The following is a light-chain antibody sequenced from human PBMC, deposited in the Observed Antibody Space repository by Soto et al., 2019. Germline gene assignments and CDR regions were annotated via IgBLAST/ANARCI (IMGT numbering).Light chain of an antibody. J-gene: IGKJ4*02. V-gene: IGKV3-15*01. CDR3: QQYNNWPLT. CDR2: GAS. CDR1: QSVSSD. Sequence: DTVMTQSPATLSVSPGERATLSCRASQSVSSDLAWYQPKPGQPPRLLIYGASTRATGIPPRFSGSGSGTEFTLTISSPQSEDLALYLCQQYNNWPLTFGGGTMVETK.